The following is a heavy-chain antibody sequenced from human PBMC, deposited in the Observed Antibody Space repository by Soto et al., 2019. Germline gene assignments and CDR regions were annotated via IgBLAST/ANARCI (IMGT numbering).Heavy chain of an antibody. J-gene: IGHJ5*02. V-gene: IGHV1-69*06. CDR1: GGTFSSYA. CDR2: IIPIFGTA. CDR3: ARDKSPRFPIGWFDP. Sequence: QVQLVQSGAEVKKPGSSVKVSCKASGGTFSSYAISWVRQAPGQGLEWMGGIIPIFGTANYAQKFQGRVTVTADKSTSTAYMELSSLRSEDTAVYYCARDKSPRFPIGWFDPWGQGTLVTVSS. D-gene: IGHD3-16*02.